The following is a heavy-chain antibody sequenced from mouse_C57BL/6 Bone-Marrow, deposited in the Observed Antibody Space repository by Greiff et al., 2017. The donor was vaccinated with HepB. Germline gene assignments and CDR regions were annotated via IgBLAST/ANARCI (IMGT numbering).Heavy chain of an antibody. CDR3: AYLCWLLLFAS. D-gene: IGHD2-3*01. CDR2: INPNYGTT. V-gene: IGHV1-39*01. Sequence: EVKLMESGPELVKPGASVKISCKASGYSFTDYNMNWVKQSNGKSLEWIGVINPNYGTTSYNQKFKGKATLTVDQSSSTAYLQLNSLTSEHSAVSYCAYLCWLLLFASWGPPPLLPVSA. CDR1: GYSFTDYN. J-gene: IGHJ3*01.